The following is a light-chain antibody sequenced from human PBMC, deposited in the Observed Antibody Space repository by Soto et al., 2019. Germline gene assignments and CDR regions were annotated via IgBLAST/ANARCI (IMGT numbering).Light chain of an antibody. V-gene: IGLV1-44*01. Sequence: QSVLTQPPSSSGTPGQRVTISCSGSSSNIGANPINWYQQLPGTAPKLLIYNNDQRPSGVPDRFSASKSGTSASLAISGLQSEDEADYYCEAWDDSLYGAVLGGGPQLTVL. J-gene: IGLJ2*01. CDR1: SSNIGANP. CDR3: EAWDDSLYGAV. CDR2: NND.